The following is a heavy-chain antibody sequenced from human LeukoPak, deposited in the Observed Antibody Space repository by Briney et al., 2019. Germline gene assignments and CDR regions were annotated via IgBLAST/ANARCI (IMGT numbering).Heavy chain of an antibody. CDR2: ISYDGSNK. CDR3: ARGPTGTTIYFDY. V-gene: IGHV3-30-3*01. Sequence: PGGSLRLSCAASGFTFSSYATHWVRQAPGKGLEWVAVISYDGSNKYYADSVKGRFTISRDNSKNTLYLQMNSLRAEDTAVYYCARGPTGTTIYFDYWGQGTLVTVSS. CDR1: GFTFSSYA. J-gene: IGHJ4*02. D-gene: IGHD1-7*01.